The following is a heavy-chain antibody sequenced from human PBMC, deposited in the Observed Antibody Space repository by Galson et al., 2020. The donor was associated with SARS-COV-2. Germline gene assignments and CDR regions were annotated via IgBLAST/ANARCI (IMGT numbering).Heavy chain of an antibody. D-gene: IGHD3-10*01. J-gene: IGHJ4*02. CDR2: ISDGSKSI. Sequence: GESLKIPCEGSGLIFSDYEMTWARQAPGKGLEWVSYISDGSKSIYYADSVKGRFTVSRDNAKRSLYLQMNSLRAEDTAVYYCARGGTGVLWFRELFAYWGQGTQVTVSS. V-gene: IGHV3-48*03. CDR1: GLIFSDYE. CDR3: ARGGTGVLWFRELFAY.